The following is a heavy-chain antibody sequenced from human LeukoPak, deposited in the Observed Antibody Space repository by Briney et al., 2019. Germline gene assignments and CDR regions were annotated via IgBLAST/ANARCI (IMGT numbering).Heavy chain of an antibody. CDR2: IYYSVST. Sequence: PSEPLSLTCTVSGGSISSYYWSWIRQPPGKGLEWIGYIYYSVSTNYNLSLKSRVTISVDTSKNQFSLKLSSVTAADTAVYYCAGGGYYGSAFDYWGQGTLVTVSS. D-gene: IGHD3-10*01. CDR3: AGGGYYGSAFDY. J-gene: IGHJ4*02. CDR1: GGSISSYY. V-gene: IGHV4-59*01.